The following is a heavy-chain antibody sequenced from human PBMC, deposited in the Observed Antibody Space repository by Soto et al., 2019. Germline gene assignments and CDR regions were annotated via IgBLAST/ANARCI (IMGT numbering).Heavy chain of an antibody. V-gene: IGHV3-73*01. CDR3: TRLGGVVPAATSDY. CDR1: GFTFSGSA. D-gene: IGHD2-2*01. Sequence: GGSLRLSCSASGFTFSGSAMHWVRQASGKGLEWVGRIRSKANSYATAYAASVKGRFTISRDDSKNTAYLQMNSLKTEDTAVYYCTRLGGVVPAATSDYWGQGTLVTVSS. J-gene: IGHJ4*02. CDR2: IRSKANSYAT.